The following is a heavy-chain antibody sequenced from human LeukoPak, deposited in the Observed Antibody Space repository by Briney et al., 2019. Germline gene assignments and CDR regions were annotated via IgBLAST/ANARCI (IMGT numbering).Heavy chain of an antibody. CDR2: INPSGGST. V-gene: IGHV1-46*01. D-gene: IGHD3-10*01. CDR1: GYTFTSYY. CDR3: ARAYGSGSYYRPSAGGGY. Sequence: GASVKVSCKASGYTFTSYYMHWVRQAPGQGLEWMGIINPSGGSTSYAQKFQGRVTMTRDTSTSTVYMEPSSLRSEDTAVYYCARAYGSGSYYRPSAGGGYWGQGTLVTVSS. J-gene: IGHJ4*02.